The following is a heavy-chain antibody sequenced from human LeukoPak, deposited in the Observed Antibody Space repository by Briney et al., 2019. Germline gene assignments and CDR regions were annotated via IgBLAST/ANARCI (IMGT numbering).Heavy chain of an antibody. CDR3: AKSPYYYDSSGYYPFDY. J-gene: IGHJ4*02. V-gene: IGHV3-53*01. CDR1: GFTVSSNY. CDR2: IYSGGST. D-gene: IGHD3-22*01. Sequence: TGGSLRLSCAASGFTVSSNYMSWVRQAPGKGLEWVSVIYSGGSTYYADSVKGRFTISRDNSKNTLYLQMNSLRAEDTAVYYCAKSPYYYDSSGYYPFDYWGQGTLVTVSS.